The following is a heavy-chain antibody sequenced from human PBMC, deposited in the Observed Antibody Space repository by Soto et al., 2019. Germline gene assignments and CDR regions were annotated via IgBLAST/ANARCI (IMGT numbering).Heavy chain of an antibody. CDR1: GGSISSYY. J-gene: IGHJ3*02. CDR2: IYYSGT. D-gene: IGHD3-22*01. Sequence: SETLSLTCSVPGGSISSYYWSWLRQPPGKGLEWIAYIYYSGTSYNPSLKSRVSISLDTSKNQFSLKLSSVTAADTAVYYCARTYDGSGPNSGGYAFDIWGQGTMVT. CDR3: ARTYDGSGPNSGGYAFDI. V-gene: IGHV4-59*01.